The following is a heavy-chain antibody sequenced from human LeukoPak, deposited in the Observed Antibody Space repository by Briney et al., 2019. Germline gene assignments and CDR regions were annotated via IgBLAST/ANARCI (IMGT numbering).Heavy chain of an antibody. J-gene: IGHJ5*02. CDR1: GFTFSSYS. CDR3: ARGGVVVPAAPNWFDP. V-gene: IGHV3-21*01. D-gene: IGHD2-2*01. Sequence: PGGSPRLSCAASGFTFSSYSMNWVRQAPGKGLEWVSSISSSSSYIYYADSVKGRFTISRDNAKNSLYLQMNSLRAEDRAVYYCARGGVVVPAAPNWFDPWGQGTLVTVSS. CDR2: ISSSSSYI.